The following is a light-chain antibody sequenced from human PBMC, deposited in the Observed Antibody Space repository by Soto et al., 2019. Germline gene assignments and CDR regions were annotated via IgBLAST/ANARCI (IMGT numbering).Light chain of an antibody. V-gene: IGKV3-15*01. CDR1: QDVTTN. CDR3: KKYNNWTFS. Sequence: EIRMTLFPATLSASPGGGATLSFRAAQDVTTNFAWYPLKRGQPPRLLIYDISTRATGVTARFSGSGSGTEFTLTIRGLQSEDFALYVCKKYNNWTFSFGQGTRLELK. J-gene: IGKJ5*01. CDR2: DIS.